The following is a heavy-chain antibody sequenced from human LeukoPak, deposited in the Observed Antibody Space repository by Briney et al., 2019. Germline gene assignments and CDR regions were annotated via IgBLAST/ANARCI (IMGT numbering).Heavy chain of an antibody. CDR3: ARDSDYDILTGYSPFDY. D-gene: IGHD3-9*01. CDR1: GFTFDDYG. Sequence: GGSLRLSCAASGFTFDDYGMSWVRQAPGKGLEWVSGINWNGGSTGYADSVKGRFAVSRDNAKNSLYLQMNSLRAEDTALYYCARDSDYDILTGYSPFDYWGQGTLVTVSS. V-gene: IGHV3-20*04. CDR2: INWNGGST. J-gene: IGHJ4*02.